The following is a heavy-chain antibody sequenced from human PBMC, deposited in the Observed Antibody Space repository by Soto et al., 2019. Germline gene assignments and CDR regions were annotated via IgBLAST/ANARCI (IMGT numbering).Heavy chain of an antibody. V-gene: IGHV4-31*03. CDR3: ARMYSSGSGWFHP. D-gene: IGHD6-19*01. J-gene: IGHJ5*02. CDR1: GYSITAGVYY. Sequence: SETLSLTCFVSGYSITAGVYYWSWIRHHPGKVLEWIGSFYSSGIIIYNPSLRSRVSISGDTSSNQFSMSLTSVTAADTARYYCARMYSSGSGWFHPWGQGTLVTVSS. CDR2: FYSSGII.